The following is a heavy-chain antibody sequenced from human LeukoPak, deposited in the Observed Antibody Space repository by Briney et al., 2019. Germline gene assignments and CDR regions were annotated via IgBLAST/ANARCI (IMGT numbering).Heavy chain of an antibody. CDR1: GFTFSTYA. V-gene: IGHV3-23*01. Sequence: GGSLRLSCIASGFTFSTYAMMWVRQTPGKGLEWVSAITAGSDTAQYADSVRGRFTLSRDESRNTVYLQMNNLRVEDTAVYFCAKASWVSSADAVLWGQGTQVTVSS. CDR3: AKASWVSSADAVL. J-gene: IGHJ4*02. D-gene: IGHD3-16*01. CDR2: ITAGSDTA.